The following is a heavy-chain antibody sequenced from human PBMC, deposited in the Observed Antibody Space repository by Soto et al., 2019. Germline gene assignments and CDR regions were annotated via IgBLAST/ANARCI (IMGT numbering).Heavy chain of an antibody. CDR1: GYTFSNYG. D-gene: IGHD2-2*01. V-gene: IGHV1-18*01. CDR3: ARVVPGAEAWFGP. J-gene: IGHJ5*02. Sequence: ASVKVSCKTSGYTFSNYGITWVRQAPGQPLEWLGWISLYSDGTNYARKFQGRVSMTTDTSTTTAYMELRSLRSDDTAVYYCARVVPGAEAWFGPWGQGTLVTVSS. CDR2: ISLYSDGT.